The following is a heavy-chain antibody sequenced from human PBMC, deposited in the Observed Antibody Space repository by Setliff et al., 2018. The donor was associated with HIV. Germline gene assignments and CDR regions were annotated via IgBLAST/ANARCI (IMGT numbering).Heavy chain of an antibody. CDR3: ARVPGDYGDNPIDY. CDR1: GYNFFSYG. D-gene: IGHD4-17*01. CDR2: ISTFDGNT. Sequence: EASVKVSCKASGYNFFSYGISWVRQAPGQGLEWMGWISTFDGNTDYAQNVQDRVTMTTDTSMSTVYMELGSLRSDDTAVYYCARVPGDYGDNPIDYWGQGTLVTVSS. J-gene: IGHJ4*02. V-gene: IGHV1-18*01.